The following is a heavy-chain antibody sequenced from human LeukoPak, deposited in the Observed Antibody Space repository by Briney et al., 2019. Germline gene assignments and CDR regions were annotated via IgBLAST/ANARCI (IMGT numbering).Heavy chain of an antibody. CDR3: ARDLERWSTHWYFDL. CDR2: IYTSGST. Sequence: SETLSLTCTVSGGSISSYYWSWIRQPAGKGLKWIGRIYTSGSTNYNPSLKSRVTMSVDTSKNQFSLKLSSVTAADTAVYYCARDLERWSTHWYFDLWGRGTLVTVSS. CDR1: GGSISSYY. V-gene: IGHV4-4*07. D-gene: IGHD1-1*01. J-gene: IGHJ2*01.